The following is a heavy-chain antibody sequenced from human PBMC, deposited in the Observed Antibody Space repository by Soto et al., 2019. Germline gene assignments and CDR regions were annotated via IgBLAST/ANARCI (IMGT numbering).Heavy chain of an antibody. CDR3: ARQLPLNYDIRFDP. CDR2: ISSNGGST. Sequence: GSLRLSCSASGFTFSSYAMHWVRQAPGKGLEYVSAISSNGGSTYYNPSLKSRVTISVDTSKNQFSLKLSSVTAADTAVYYCARQLPLNYDIRFDPWGQGTLVTVSS. CDR1: GFTFSSYA. J-gene: IGHJ5*02. D-gene: IGHD3-9*01. V-gene: IGHV3-64*04.